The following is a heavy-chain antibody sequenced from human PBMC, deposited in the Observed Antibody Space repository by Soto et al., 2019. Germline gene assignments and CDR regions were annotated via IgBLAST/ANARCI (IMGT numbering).Heavy chain of an antibody. Sequence: QVQLVQSGAEVKKPGSSVKVSCRASGGTFSKFVVSWVRQAPGQVLEWMGGIIPLFGTTNYAQKFQGRVTITADKSTTTAYMELSSLRSDDTAVYYCASREGVAGPATYISPGYYFDCWGQGTLVTVSS. CDR3: ASREGVAGPATYISPGYYFDC. V-gene: IGHV1-69*06. J-gene: IGHJ4*02. CDR1: GGTFSKFV. CDR2: IIPLFGTT. D-gene: IGHD2-15*01.